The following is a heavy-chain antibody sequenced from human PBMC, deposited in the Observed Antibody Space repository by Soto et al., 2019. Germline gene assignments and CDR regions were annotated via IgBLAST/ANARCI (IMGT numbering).Heavy chain of an antibody. J-gene: IGHJ6*02. Sequence: GSLIVSCAASGFTFSSYYMHLVRQATGKGLEWVSAIGTAGDTYYPGSVKGRFTISRENAKNSLYLQMNSLRAGDTAVYYCARGLRFLEWLDYGMDVWGQGTTVTVSS. CDR3: ARGLRFLEWLDYGMDV. CDR2: IGTAGDT. CDR1: GFTFSSYY. V-gene: IGHV3-13*01. D-gene: IGHD3-3*01.